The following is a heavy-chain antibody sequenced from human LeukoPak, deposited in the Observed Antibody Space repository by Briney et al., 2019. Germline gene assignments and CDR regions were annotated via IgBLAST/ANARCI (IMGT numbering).Heavy chain of an antibody. Sequence: PGGSLRLSCAASGFTFSSYGMHWVRQAPGKGLEWVAVIWYDGSNKYYADSVKGRFTISRDNSKNTLYLQMNSLRAEDTAVYYYAKEHSGYDLGYFDYWGQGTLVTVSS. CDR1: GFTFSSYG. V-gene: IGHV3-33*06. D-gene: IGHD5-12*01. CDR2: IWYDGSNK. CDR3: AKEHSGYDLGYFDY. J-gene: IGHJ4*02.